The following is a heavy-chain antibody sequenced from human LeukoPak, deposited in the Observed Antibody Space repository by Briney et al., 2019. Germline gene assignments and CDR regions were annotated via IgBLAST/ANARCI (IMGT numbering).Heavy chain of an antibody. CDR3: ARGPGVTYYYYYYMDV. D-gene: IGHD2-21*02. Sequence: GGSLRLSCAASGFTFSSYAMHWVRQAPGKGPEYVSAISSNGGSTYYANSVKGRFTISRDNSKNTLYLQMGSLRAEDMAVYYCARGPGVTYYYYYYMDVWGKGTTVTVSS. V-gene: IGHV3-64*01. J-gene: IGHJ6*03. CDR1: GFTFSSYA. CDR2: ISSNGGST.